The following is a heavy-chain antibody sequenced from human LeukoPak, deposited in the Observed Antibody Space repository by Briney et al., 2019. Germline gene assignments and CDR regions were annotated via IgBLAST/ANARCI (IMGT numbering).Heavy chain of an antibody. J-gene: IGHJ6*03. CDR2: MNPNSGNT. CDR1: GYTFTSYD. D-gene: IGHD1-7*01. CDR3: ARGRKMRAGTTSGSSYYYYYMDV. V-gene: IGHV1-8*03. Sequence: GASVKVSCKASGYTFTSYDINWVRQATGQGLEWMGWMNPNSGNTGYAQKFQGRVTITRNTSISTAYMELSSLRSEDTAVYYCARGRKMRAGTTSGSSYYYYYMDVWGKGTTVTVSS.